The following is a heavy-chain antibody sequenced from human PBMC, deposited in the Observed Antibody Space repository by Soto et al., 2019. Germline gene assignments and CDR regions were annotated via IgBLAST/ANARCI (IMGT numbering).Heavy chain of an antibody. CDR2: IYYSWST. Sequence: QVQLQESGPGLVKPSETLSLTCSVSGGSISSNYWSWIRQPPGKGLEWIGYIYYSWSTNYNPSLKSRVTISADTSKNQFSLKLSTVTAADTAVYYCARDPYSSSHGSLRGGYGMDVWGQGTTVTVSS. J-gene: IGHJ6*02. V-gene: IGHV4-59*01. D-gene: IGHD6-13*01. CDR3: ARDPYSSSHGSLRGGYGMDV. CDR1: GGSISSNY.